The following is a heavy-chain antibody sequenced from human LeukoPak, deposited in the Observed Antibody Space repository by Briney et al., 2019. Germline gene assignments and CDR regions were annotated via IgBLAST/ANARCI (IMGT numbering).Heavy chain of an antibody. J-gene: IGHJ6*03. D-gene: IGHD3-3*01. CDR1: GYTFTGYY. CDR3: ARDMEDYDFWSGYYRYYYYYYMDV. CDR2: INPNSGGT. Sequence: ASVKVSCKASGYTFTGYYMHRVRQAPGQGLEWMGWINPNSGGTNYAQKFQGRVTMTRDTSISTAYMELSRLRSDDTAVYYCARDMEDYDFWSGYYRYYYYYYMDVWGKGTTVTVSS. V-gene: IGHV1-2*02.